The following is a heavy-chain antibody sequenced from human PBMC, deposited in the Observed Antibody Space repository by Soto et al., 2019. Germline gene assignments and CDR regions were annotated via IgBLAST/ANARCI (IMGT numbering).Heavy chain of an antibody. CDR3: ARDPPDIVVVVAATPSRYNWFDP. J-gene: IGHJ5*02. CDR1: GFTFSSYS. CDR2: ISSSSSYI. Sequence: PGGSLRLSCAASGFTFSSYSMNWVRQAPGKGLEWVSSISSSSSYIYYADSVKGRFTISRDNAKNSLYLQMNSLRAEDTAVYYCARDPPDIVVVVAATPSRYNWFDPWGQGTLVTVSS. V-gene: IGHV3-21*01. D-gene: IGHD2-15*01.